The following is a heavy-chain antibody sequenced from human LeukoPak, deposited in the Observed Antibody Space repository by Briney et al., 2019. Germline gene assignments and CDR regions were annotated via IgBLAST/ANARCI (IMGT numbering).Heavy chain of an antibody. CDR3: ARHFSGAAAPLPFDY. CDR2: IYYSGYT. CDR1: GGSISNYY. D-gene: IGHD6-13*01. V-gene: IGHV4-59*08. Sequence: SETLSLNCTVSGGSISNYYWSWIRQPQGNGLEWNGYIYYSGYTNYNPSLKSRVTISLDTSKTQFSLKLRSVTAADTAVYYCARHFSGAAAPLPFDYWGQGTLVTVSS. J-gene: IGHJ4*02.